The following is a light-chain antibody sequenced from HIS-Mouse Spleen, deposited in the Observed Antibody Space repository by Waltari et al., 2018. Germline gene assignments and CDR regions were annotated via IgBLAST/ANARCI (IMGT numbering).Light chain of an antibody. CDR3: NSRDSSGNHLV. Sequence: SPELTLDPPLSLAFGQTVRGTCQGDTLISDYASWYQQKPGQAPVLVIYGKNNRPSGIPERFSGSSSGNTASLTITGAQAEDEADYYCNSRDSSGNHLVFGGGTKLTVL. V-gene: IGLV3-19*01. CDR2: GKN. J-gene: IGLJ2*01. CDR1: TLISDY.